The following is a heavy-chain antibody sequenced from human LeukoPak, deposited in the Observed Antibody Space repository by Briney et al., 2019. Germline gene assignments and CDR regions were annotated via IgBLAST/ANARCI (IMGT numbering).Heavy chain of an antibody. CDR2: ISGSGGST. J-gene: IGHJ4*02. V-gene: IGHV3-23*01. Sequence: GGSLRLSCAASGFTFSSYAMSWVRQAPGKGLEWVSAISGSGGSTYYADSVKGRFTISRDNSKNTLYLQMNSLRAEDTAVYYCAKDLTRYDSSGSHHYFDYWGQGTLVTVSS. CDR1: GFTFSSYA. CDR3: AKDLTRYDSSGSHHYFDY. D-gene: IGHD3-22*01.